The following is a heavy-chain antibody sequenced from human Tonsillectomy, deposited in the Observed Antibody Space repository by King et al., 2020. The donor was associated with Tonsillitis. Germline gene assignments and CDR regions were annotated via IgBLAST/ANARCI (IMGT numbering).Heavy chain of an antibody. CDR2: VSGSGGST. CDR1: GFTFSNYA. D-gene: IGHD4-11*01. CDR3: AKDLMTTVTSLNSAAIDH. Sequence: VQLVESGGGSVQPGGSLRLSCAASGFTFSNYAMNWVRQAPGKGLEWVSGVSGSGGSTYYADSVKGRFTVSRENSKNTLCLQMNSPRAEDTAVYYCAKDLMTTVTSLNSAAIDHWGQGTLVTVSS. V-gene: IGHV3-23*04. J-gene: IGHJ4*02.